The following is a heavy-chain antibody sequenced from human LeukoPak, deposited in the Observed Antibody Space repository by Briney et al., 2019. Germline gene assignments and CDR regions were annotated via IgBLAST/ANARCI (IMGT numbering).Heavy chain of an antibody. Sequence: ASVKVSCKASGYTFTSYDINWVRQATGQGLEWMGWMNPNSGNTGYAQKFQGRVTMTRNTSISTAYMELSSLRSEDTAVYYCARGDMVYYYDSSGYYLYYWGQGTLVTVSS. CDR3: ARGDMVYYYDSSGYYLYY. CDR1: GYTFTSYD. J-gene: IGHJ4*02. CDR2: MNPNSGNT. D-gene: IGHD3-22*01. V-gene: IGHV1-8*01.